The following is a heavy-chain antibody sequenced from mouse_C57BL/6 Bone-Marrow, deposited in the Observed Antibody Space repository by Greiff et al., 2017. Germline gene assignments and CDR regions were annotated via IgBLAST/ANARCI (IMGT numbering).Heavy chain of an antibody. CDR1: GYTFTSYT. J-gene: IGHJ2*01. CDR3: AGDSNYVFDY. Sequence: VNLVESGAELARPGASVKMSCKASGYTFTSYTMHWVKQRPGQGLEWIGYINPSSGYTKYNQKFKDKATLTADKSSSTAYMQLSSLTSEDSAVYYWAGDSNYVFDYWGQGTTLTVSS. CDR2: INPSSGYT. V-gene: IGHV1-4*01. D-gene: IGHD2-5*01.